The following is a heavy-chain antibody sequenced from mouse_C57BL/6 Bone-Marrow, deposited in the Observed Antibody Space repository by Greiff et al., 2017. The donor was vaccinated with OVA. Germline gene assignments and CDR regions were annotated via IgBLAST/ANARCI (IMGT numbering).Heavy chain of an antibody. CDR1: GFSLTSYG. V-gene: IGHV2-2*01. Sequence: QVQLKQSGPGLVQPSQSLSITCTVSGFSLTSYGVHWVRQSPGKGLEWLGVIWSGGSTDYNAAFISRLSISKDNSKSQVFFKMNSLQADDTAIYYCARNGPHYYGSSWGFAYWGQGTLVTVSA. J-gene: IGHJ3*01. D-gene: IGHD1-1*01. CDR3: ARNGPHYYGSSWGFAY. CDR2: IWSGGST.